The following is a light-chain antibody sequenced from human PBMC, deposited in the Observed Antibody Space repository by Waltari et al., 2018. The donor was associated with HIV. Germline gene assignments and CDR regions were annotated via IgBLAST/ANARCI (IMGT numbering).Light chain of an antibody. V-gene: IGKV3-20*01. CDR2: GAS. J-gene: IGKJ1*01. CDR3: QQYRSTPGT. CDR1: ESMTSTY. Sequence: EIVLTQSPDTLSLSPGESATLSCRATESMTSTYVAWYQQKPGQAPRLLIYGASSRATGIPDRFRGSGSGTEFTLTINRLELEDFAVYFCQQYRSTPGTFGQGTKVEIK.